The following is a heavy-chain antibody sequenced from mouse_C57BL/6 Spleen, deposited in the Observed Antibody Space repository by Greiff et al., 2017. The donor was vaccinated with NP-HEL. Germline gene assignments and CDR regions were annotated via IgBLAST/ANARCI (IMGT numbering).Heavy chain of an antibody. D-gene: IGHD1-1*01. CDR3: TRGDITTVVAHWYFDV. CDR1: GYTFTDYE. J-gene: IGHJ1*03. CDR2: IDPETGGT. V-gene: IGHV1-15*01. Sequence: QVQLQQSGAELVRPGASVTLSCKASGYTFTDYEMHWVKQTPVHGLEWIGAIDPETGGTAYNQKFKGKAILTADKSSSTAYMELRSLTSEDSAVYYCTRGDITTVVAHWYFDVWGTGTTVTVSS.